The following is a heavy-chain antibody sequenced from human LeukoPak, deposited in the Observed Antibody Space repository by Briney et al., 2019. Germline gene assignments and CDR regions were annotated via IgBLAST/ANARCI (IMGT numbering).Heavy chain of an antibody. V-gene: IGHV4-4*07. J-gene: IGHJ4*02. Sequence: SETLSLTCTVSGGSINSYYWSWIRQPAGKGLEWIGRIYSSGSTGYNPSLKSRVTMSLDMSKNQFSLNLSSVTAADTAVYYCVRPGQSSWWVYFNYWGQGVVVTVSS. CDR2: IYSSGST. CDR1: GGSINSYY. CDR3: VRPGQSSWWVYFNY. D-gene: IGHD2-15*01.